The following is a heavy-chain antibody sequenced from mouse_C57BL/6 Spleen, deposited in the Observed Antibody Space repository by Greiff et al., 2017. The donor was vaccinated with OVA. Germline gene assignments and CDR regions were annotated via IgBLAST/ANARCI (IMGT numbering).Heavy chain of an antibody. Sequence: QVQLQQPGAELVKPGASVKLSCKASGYTFTSYWMHWVKQRPGQGLEWIGMIHPNSGSTNYNEKFKSKATLTVEKSSSTAYMQLSSLTSEDSAVYYCARSPHYYGSSYYAMDYWGQGTSVTVSS. CDR1: GYTFTSYW. V-gene: IGHV1-64*01. CDR3: ARSPHYYGSSYYAMDY. J-gene: IGHJ4*01. D-gene: IGHD1-1*01. CDR2: IHPNSGST.